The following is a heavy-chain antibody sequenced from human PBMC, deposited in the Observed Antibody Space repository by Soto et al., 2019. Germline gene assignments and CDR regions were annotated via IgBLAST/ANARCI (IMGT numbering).Heavy chain of an antibody. J-gene: IGHJ1*01. V-gene: IGHV3-23*01. CDR3: AKVAVAGIYFQH. CDR1: GFTFSSYA. CDR2: ISGSGGST. D-gene: IGHD6-19*01. Sequence: GGSLRLSCAASGFTFSSYAMSWVRQAPGKGLEWVSAISGSGGSTYYADSVKGRFTISRDNYKDTLYLQMNSLRAEDTAVYYCAKVAVAGIYFQHWGQGTLVTVSS.